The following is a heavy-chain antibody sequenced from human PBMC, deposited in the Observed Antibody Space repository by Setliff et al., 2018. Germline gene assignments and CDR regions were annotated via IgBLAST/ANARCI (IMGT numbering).Heavy chain of an antibody. CDR2: IKQDGSEK. V-gene: IGHV3-7*03. CDR3: TYYCSSTSCYRDLDWFDP. CDR1: GFTFSSYW. Sequence: GGSLRLSCAASGFTFSSYWMSWVRQAPGKGLEWVANIKQDGSEKYYVDSVKGRFTISRDNAKNSLYLQMNSLKTEDTAVYYCTYYCSSTSCYRDLDWFDPWGQGTLVTVSS. D-gene: IGHD2-2*01. J-gene: IGHJ5*02.